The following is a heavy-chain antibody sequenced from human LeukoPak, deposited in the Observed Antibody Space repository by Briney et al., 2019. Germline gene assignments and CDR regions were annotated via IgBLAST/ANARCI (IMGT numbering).Heavy chain of an antibody. CDR1: GFTFSSYS. CDR3: ARDLPSIAARFGLFDY. J-gene: IGHJ4*02. CDR2: ISSSSSYI. V-gene: IGHV3-21*01. Sequence: GGSLRLSCAASGFTFSSYSMNWVRQAPGKGLEWVSSISSSSSYIYYADSVKGRFTISRDNAKNSLYLQMNSLGAEDTAVYYCARDLPSIAARFGLFDYWGQGTLVTVSS. D-gene: IGHD6-6*01.